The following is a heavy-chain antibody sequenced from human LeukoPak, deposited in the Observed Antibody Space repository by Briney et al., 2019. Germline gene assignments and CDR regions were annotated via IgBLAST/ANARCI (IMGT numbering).Heavy chain of an antibody. CDR2: ISYDGSNE. CDR3: ARSPPHYYDSRELDY. CDR1: GFIFSNYA. Sequence: PGGSLRLSCAASGFIFSNYAMVWVRQAPGKGLEWVAVISYDGSNEYYADSVKGRFTISRGNSKNTLYLQMNSLSAEDTAVYYCARSPPHYYDSRELDYWGQGTLVTVSS. D-gene: IGHD3-22*01. J-gene: IGHJ4*02. V-gene: IGHV3-30-3*01.